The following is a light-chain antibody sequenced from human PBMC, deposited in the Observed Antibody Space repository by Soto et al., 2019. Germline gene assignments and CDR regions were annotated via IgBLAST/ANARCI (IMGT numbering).Light chain of an antibody. Sequence: DIQMTQSPSSRSASVGDRVSITCRASQSISSYLNWYQQKPGKAPKLLIYAASSLQSGVPSRFSGSGSGTEFTLTISSLQPDDFATYYCQQLNSYSRTFGQGTQVDIK. J-gene: IGKJ1*01. CDR3: QQLNSYSRT. CDR1: QSISSY. V-gene: IGKV1-39*01. CDR2: AAS.